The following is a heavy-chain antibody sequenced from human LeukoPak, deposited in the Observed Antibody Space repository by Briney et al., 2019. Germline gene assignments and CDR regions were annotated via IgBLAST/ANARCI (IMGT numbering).Heavy chain of an antibody. D-gene: IGHD2-8*02. Sequence: TSETLSLTCAVYGGSFSGYYWSWIRQPPGKGLEWIGYIYYSGSTYYNPSLKSRVTISVDTSKNQFSLKLSSVTAADTAVYYCARDAATADLVYGMDVWGQGTTVTVSS. CDR1: GGSFSGYY. V-gene: IGHV4-34*09. CDR3: ARDAATADLVYGMDV. CDR2: IYYSGST. J-gene: IGHJ6*02.